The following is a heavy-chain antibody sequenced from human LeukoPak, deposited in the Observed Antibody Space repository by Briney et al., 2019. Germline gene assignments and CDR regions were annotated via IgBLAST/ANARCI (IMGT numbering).Heavy chain of an antibody. D-gene: IGHD2-15*01. CDR1: GGTFSNYA. CDR3: ATVRRCSGGSCFSNWFDP. J-gene: IGHJ5*02. Sequence: SVKVSCKASGGTFSNYAISWVRQAPGQGLEWMGGIIPIFGTVNYAQKFPGRVTFTADESTSTAYMELSSLRSEDTAVYYCATVRRCSGGSCFSNWFDPWGQGTLVTVSS. CDR2: IIPIFGTV. V-gene: IGHV1-69*13.